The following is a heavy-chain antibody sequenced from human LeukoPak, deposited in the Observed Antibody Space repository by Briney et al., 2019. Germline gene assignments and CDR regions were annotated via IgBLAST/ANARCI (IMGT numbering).Heavy chain of an antibody. CDR1: GGSISNYY. V-gene: IGHV4-59*08. CDR3: ARRTYFDL. Sequence: PSETLSLTCTVSGGSISNYYWSWVRQPPGKGLEWIGYIYYSGSNTYKPSLKSRVTISVDTSKNQFSLKLNAVTAAETAVYYCARRTYFDLWGRGTLVTVSS. J-gene: IGHJ2*01. CDR2: IYYSGSN.